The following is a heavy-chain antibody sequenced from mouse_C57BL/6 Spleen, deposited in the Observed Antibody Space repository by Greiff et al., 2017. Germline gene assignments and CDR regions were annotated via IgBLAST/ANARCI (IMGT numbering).Heavy chain of an antibody. Sequence: GVECVAYISSGGDYIYYADTVKGRFTISRDIARNTLYLQMSSLKSEDTAMYYCSSSRYGPYEAMDYWGQGTSVTVSS. CDR3: SSSRYGPYEAMDY. D-gene: IGHD1-1*01. CDR2: ISSGGDYI. J-gene: IGHJ4*01. V-gene: IGHV5-9-1*02.